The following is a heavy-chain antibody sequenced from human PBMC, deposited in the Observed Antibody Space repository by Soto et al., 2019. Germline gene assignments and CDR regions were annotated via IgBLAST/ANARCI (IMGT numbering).Heavy chain of an antibody. V-gene: IGHV1-69*06. CDR2: IIPIFGTA. CDR3: ARGDYDYVWGSYRLGYYFVY. Sequence: QVQQVQSGAEVKKPGSSVKVSCKASGGTFSSYAISWVRQAPGQGLEWMGGIIPIFGTANYAQKFQGRVTTTADKSTSTAYMELSSLRSEATSVYYCARGDYDYVWGSYRLGYYFVYWGQGTLVTVSS. D-gene: IGHD3-16*02. CDR1: GGTFSSYA. J-gene: IGHJ4*02.